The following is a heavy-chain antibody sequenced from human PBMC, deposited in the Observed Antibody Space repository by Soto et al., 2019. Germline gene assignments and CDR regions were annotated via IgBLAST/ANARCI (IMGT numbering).Heavy chain of an antibody. J-gene: IGHJ4*02. CDR3: ARKAVAGTIDC. CDR2: ISYDGSNK. V-gene: IGHV3-30*03. Sequence: QVQLVESGGGVVQPGRSLRLSCAASGFTFSSYGMHWVRQAPGKGLEWVAVISYDGSNKYYADSVKGRFTISRDNSKNTLYLQMNSVRAGDTAVYYCARKAVAGTIDCWGQGTLVTVFS. CDR1: GFTFSSYG. D-gene: IGHD6-19*01.